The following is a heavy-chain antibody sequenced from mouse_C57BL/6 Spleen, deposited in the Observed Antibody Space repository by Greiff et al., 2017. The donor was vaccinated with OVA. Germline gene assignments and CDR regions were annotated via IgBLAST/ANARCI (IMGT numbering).Heavy chain of an antibody. CDR2: LSDGGSYT. D-gene: IGHD1-1*01. V-gene: IGHV5-4*03. Sequence: EVKVEESGGGLVKPGGSLKLSCAASGFTFSSYAMSWVRQTPEKRLEWVATLSDGGSYTYYPDNVKGRFTISRDNAKNNLYLQMSHLKSEDTAMYYCARVKDYGLDYWGQGTTLTVSS. CDR1: GFTFSSYA. J-gene: IGHJ2*01. CDR3: ARVKDYGLDY.